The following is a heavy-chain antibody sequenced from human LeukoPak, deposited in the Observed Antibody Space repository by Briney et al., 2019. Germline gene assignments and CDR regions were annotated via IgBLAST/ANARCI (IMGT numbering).Heavy chain of an antibody. V-gene: IGHV3-74*01. D-gene: IGHD2-21*02. Sequence: PGGSLRLSCAASGFTFSNYWMQWVRQAPGKGLVWVSRIKTDGTTTNYADSVEGRFTISRDNAKNTLYLEMKSLRAEDTAVYYCARSRGSDCYHKVPGDYWGQGTLVTVSS. J-gene: IGHJ4*02. CDR2: IKTDGTTT. CDR3: ARSRGSDCYHKVPGDY. CDR1: GFTFSNYW.